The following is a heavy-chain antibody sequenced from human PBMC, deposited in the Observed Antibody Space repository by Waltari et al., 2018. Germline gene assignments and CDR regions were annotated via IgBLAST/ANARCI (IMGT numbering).Heavy chain of an antibody. CDR1: GYSISSGYY. CDR2: IYHSGST. J-gene: IGHJ4*02. Sequence: QVQLQESGPGLVKPSETLSLTCAVSGYSISSGYYWGWIRQPPGKGLEWIGSIYHSGSTYYNPSLKSRVTISVDTSKNQFSRKLSSVTAADTAVYYCARRGDYGDYVGYWGQGTLVTVSS. CDR3: ARRGDYGDYVGY. V-gene: IGHV4-38-2*01. D-gene: IGHD4-17*01.